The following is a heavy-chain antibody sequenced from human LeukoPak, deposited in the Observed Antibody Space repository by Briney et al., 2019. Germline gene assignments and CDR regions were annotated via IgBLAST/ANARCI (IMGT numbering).Heavy chain of an antibody. CDR1: GGSISSGGYY. CDR2: IYYSGST. D-gene: IGHD3-22*01. CDR3: ARAWYYYDSSAAFDY. V-gene: IGHV4-31*03. J-gene: IGHJ4*02. Sequence: SETLFLTCTVSGGSISSGGYYWSWIRQHPGKGLEWIGYIYYSGSTYYNPSLKSRVTISVDTSKNQFSLKLSSVTAADTAVYYCARAWYYYDSSAAFDYWGQGTLVTVSS.